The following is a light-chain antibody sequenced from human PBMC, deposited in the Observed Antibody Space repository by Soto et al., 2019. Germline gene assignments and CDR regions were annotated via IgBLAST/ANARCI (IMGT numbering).Light chain of an antibody. CDR1: SSDVGGYNY. V-gene: IGLV2-14*01. CDR2: DVS. CDR3: SSAKTSSTYV. Sequence: QSVLTQPASVSGSPGQSITISCTGTSSDVGGYNYVSWYQQHPGKAPKLMIYDVSNRPSGVSNRFSGSKSGNTASLTISGLQAEDEADYYCSSAKTSSTYVFGIGAKVTVL. J-gene: IGLJ1*01.